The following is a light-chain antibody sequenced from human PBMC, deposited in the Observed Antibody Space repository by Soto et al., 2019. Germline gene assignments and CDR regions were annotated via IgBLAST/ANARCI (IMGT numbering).Light chain of an antibody. CDR2: AAS. CDR3: QKYNSAPLT. CDR1: QGIGVY. J-gene: IGKJ4*01. Sequence: DIPMTQSPSSLSASLGDRVTITCRASQGIGVYLAWFQQKPGNVPRLLIYAASTLQSGVPSRFSGSGSGTDFTLTISSLQPEDVATYYCQKYNSAPLTCGGGTKVEIK. V-gene: IGKV1-27*01.